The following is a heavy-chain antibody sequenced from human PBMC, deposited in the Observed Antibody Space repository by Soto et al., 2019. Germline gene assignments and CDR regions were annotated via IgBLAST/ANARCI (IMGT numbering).Heavy chain of an antibody. J-gene: IGHJ6*02. V-gene: IGHV1-2*04. CDR3: ARDFSPTQPDVLTGYRIYYYYGMDV. Sequence: ASVKVSCKASGYTFTGYYMHWVRQAPGQGLEWMGWINPNSGGTYYVQKFQGCVTMTRDTSISTAYMELSRLRSDDTAVYYCARDFSPTQPDVLTGYRIYYYYGMDVWGQGTTVTVSS. D-gene: IGHD3-9*01. CDR1: GYTFTGYY. CDR2: INPNSGGT.